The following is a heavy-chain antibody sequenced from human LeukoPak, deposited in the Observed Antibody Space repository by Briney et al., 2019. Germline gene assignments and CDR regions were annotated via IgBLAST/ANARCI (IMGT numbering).Heavy chain of an antibody. J-gene: IGHJ6*03. V-gene: IGHV3-23*01. D-gene: IGHD3-9*01. CDR2: ISGSGGST. CDR3: AKCILTGYYKGYMDV. CDR1: GFTFSSHG. Sequence: AGGSLRLSCAASGFTFSSHGMSWVRQAPGKGLEWVSAISGSGGSTYYADSVKGRFTISRDNSKNTLYLQMNSLRAEDTAVYYYAKCILTGYYKGYMDVWGKGTTVTISS.